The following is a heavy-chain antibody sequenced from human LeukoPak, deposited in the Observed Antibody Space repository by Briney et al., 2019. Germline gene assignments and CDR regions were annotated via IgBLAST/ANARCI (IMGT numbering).Heavy chain of an antibody. V-gene: IGHV4-34*01. J-gene: IGHJ4*02. CDR2: INHSGST. CDR3: ARTRSKTITMVLDY. CDR1: GGSFSGYY. Sequence: SETLSLTCAVYGGSFSGYYWSWIRQPPGKGLEWIGEINHSGSTNHNPSLKSRVTISVDTSKNQFSLKLSSVTAADTAVYYCARTRSKTITMVLDYWGQGTLVTVSS. D-gene: IGHD3-10*01.